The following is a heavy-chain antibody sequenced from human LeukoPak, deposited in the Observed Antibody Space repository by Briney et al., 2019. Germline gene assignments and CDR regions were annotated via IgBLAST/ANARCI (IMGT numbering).Heavy chain of an antibody. Sequence: ASVKVSCKASGYTFTSYTIHWVRQAPGQGLEWMGWISGCNGNTLYAQKFQGRVTMTTDTSTSTAYMELRSLRSDDTAVYYCLIIGCSSTSCYGNSGHPWGQGTLVTVSS. J-gene: IGHJ5*02. CDR3: LIIGCSSTSCYGNSGHP. CDR2: ISGCNGNT. CDR1: GYTFTSYT. D-gene: IGHD2-2*01. V-gene: IGHV1-18*01.